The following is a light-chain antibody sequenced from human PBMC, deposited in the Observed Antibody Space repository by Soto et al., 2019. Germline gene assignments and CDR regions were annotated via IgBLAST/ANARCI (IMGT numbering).Light chain of an antibody. Sequence: EIVLTQSPAPLSLSPGERATLSCRASQSVSSYLAWYQQKPGQAPRLLIYDASNRATGIPARFSGSGSGTDFTLTISSLEPEDFAVYYCQQLLTFGGGTKVEIK. V-gene: IGKV3-11*01. CDR1: QSVSSY. CDR3: QQLLT. J-gene: IGKJ4*01. CDR2: DAS.